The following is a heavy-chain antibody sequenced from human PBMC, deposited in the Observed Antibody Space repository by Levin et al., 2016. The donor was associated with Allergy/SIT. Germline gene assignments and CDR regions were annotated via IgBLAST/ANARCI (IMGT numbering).Heavy chain of an antibody. CDR3: ASRVIPAMAKYHSYSKDV. CDR2: IYYSGST. Sequence: WIRQPPGKGLEWIGTIYYSGSTYYHPSLKSRLTISMDTSKNQFSLNLRSVTATDTAVYYCASRVIPAMAKYHSYSKDVWGKGTTVTVSS. D-gene: IGHD2-2*01. V-gene: IGHV4-39*01. J-gene: IGHJ6*03.